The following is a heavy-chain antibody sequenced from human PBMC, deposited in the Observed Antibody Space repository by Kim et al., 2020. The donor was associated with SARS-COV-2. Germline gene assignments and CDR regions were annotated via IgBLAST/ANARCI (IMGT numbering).Heavy chain of an antibody. CDR3: SKGGRRRFDC. J-gene: IGHJ4*02. Sequence: GGSLRLSCVASGFTFSASSMTWVRQAPGRGLEFVAKMKEDGCEIFYADSVKGRFTISRDNTKNSLYLQMNSLRAEDTAVYYCSKGGRRRFDCWGQGTLVT. CDR1: GFTFSASS. D-gene: IGHD2-15*01. V-gene: IGHV3-7*01. CDR2: MKEDGCEI.